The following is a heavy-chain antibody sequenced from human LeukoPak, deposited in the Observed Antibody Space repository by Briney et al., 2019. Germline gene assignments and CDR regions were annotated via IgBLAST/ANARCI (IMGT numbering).Heavy chain of an antibody. CDR2: ISAYNGNT. CDR1: GGTFSSYG. CDR3: ARSIVGATWGAFDI. J-gene: IGHJ3*02. V-gene: IGHV1-18*01. D-gene: IGHD1-26*01. Sequence: ASVKVSCKASGGTFSSYGISWVRQAPGQGLEWMGWISAYNGNTNYAQKLQGRVTMTTDTSTSTAYMELRSLRSDDTAVYYCARSIVGATWGAFDIWGQGTMVTVSS.